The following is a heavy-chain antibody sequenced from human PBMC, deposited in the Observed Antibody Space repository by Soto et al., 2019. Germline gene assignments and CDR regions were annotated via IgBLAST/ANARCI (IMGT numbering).Heavy chain of an antibody. Sequence: PGGSLRLSCAASGFTFRSYWMTWVRQAPGKGLEWVGNIKQDGSETYYADSVKGRFTISRDNSKNTLYLQMNSLRAEDTAVYYCAKSVYNWNDGFFDYWGQGTLVTVSS. V-gene: IGHV3-7*01. CDR3: AKSVYNWNDGFFDY. CDR2: IKQDGSET. D-gene: IGHD1-1*01. CDR1: GFTFRSYW. J-gene: IGHJ4*02.